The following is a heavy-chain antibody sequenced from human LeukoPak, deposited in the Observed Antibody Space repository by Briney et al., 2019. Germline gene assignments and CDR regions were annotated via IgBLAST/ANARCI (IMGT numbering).Heavy chain of an antibody. CDR2: ISSSSSYI. J-gene: IGHJ3*01. CDR1: GFTFSSYS. Sequence: PGGSLRLSCAASGFTFSSYSMNWVRQAPGKGLEWVSSISSSSSYIYYADSVKGRFTISRDNAKNSLYLQMNSLRAEDTAVYYCARVNIYYDSSGYSLWGQGTMVTVSS. D-gene: IGHD3-22*01. V-gene: IGHV3-21*01. CDR3: ARVNIYYDSSGYSL.